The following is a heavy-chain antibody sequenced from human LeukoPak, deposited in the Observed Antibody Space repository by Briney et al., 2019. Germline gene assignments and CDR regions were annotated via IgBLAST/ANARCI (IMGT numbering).Heavy chain of an antibody. CDR2: IIPIFGTA. CDR1: GGTFSSYA. J-gene: IGHJ4*02. V-gene: IGHV1-69*13. D-gene: IGHD5-18*01. Sequence: GASVKVSCKAAGGTFSSYAISWVRQGPGQGLEWMGGIIPIFGTANYAQKFQGRVTITADESTSTAYMELSSLRSEDTAVYYCARSDGYSYGYLVDYWGQGTLVTVSS. CDR3: ARSDGYSYGYLVDY.